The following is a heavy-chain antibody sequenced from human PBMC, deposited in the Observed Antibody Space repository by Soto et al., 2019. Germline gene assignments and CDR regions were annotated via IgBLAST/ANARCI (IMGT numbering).Heavy chain of an antibody. CDR1: GFTVSSNY. V-gene: IGHV3-53*04. CDR3: ARDLMPTLGDRSAFDI. J-gene: IGHJ3*02. Sequence: GGSLRLSCAASGFTVSSNYMSWVRQAPGKGLEWVSVIYSGGSTYYADSVKGRFTISRHNSKNTLYLQMNSLRAEDTAVYYCARDLMPTLGDRSAFDIWGQGTMVTVSS. D-gene: IGHD3-16*01. CDR2: IYSGGST.